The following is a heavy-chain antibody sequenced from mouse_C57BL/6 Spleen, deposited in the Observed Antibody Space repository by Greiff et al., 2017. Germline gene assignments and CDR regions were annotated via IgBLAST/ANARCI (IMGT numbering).Heavy chain of an antibody. Sequence: VKLVESGPGLVQPSQSLSITCTVSGFSLTSYGVHWVRQSPGKGLEWLGVIWRGGSTDYNAAFMSRLSITKDNSKSQVFFKMNSLQADDTAIYYCAKKGDYYRDYYAMDYWGQGTSVTVSS. V-gene: IGHV2-5*01. CDR3: AKKGDYYRDYYAMDY. CDR2: IWRGGST. CDR1: GFSLTSYG. D-gene: IGHD1-1*01. J-gene: IGHJ4*01.